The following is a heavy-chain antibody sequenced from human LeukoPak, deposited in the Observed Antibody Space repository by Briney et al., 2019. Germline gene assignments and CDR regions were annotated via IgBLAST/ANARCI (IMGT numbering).Heavy chain of an antibody. V-gene: IGHV3-33*06. CDR1: GFTFSRHG. CDR2: IWHDGSNQ. Sequence: GGSLRLSCAASGFTFSRHGMHWVRQAPGKGLEWVAVIWHDGSNQYYGDSVKGRFTISRDNSKNTLYLQMNSLRVEDTAVYYCAKDWEGYTNDLDYWGQGTLVTVSS. CDR3: AKDWEGYTNDLDY. D-gene: IGHD2-8*01. J-gene: IGHJ4*02.